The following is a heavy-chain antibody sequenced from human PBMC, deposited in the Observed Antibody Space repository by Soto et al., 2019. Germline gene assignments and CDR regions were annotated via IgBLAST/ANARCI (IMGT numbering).Heavy chain of an antibody. CDR1: GFTFSSYA. D-gene: IGHD2-15*01. CDR3: AKGGVVVVVAAEGYFDY. CDR2: ISGSGGST. Sequence: EVQLLESGGGLVQPGGSLRLSCAASGFTFSSYAMSWVRQAPGKGLEWVSAISGSGGSTYYADSVKGRFTISRDNSKNTLYLQMNSLRAEDTAVYYCAKGGVVVVVAAEGYFDYWGQGTLVTVSS. J-gene: IGHJ4*02. V-gene: IGHV3-23*01.